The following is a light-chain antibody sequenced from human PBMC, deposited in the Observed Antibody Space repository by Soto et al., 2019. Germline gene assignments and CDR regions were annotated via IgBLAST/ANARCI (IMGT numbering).Light chain of an antibody. CDR3: QQYSSYSWT. CDR2: KAS. J-gene: IGKJ1*01. CDR1: QSISSW. Sequence: DIQMTQSPSTLSASVGDRVTITCRASQSISSWLAWYQQKPGKAPKLLIYKASSLESGVTSRFSGSGSGTEFTLTISSLQPDDFATYYCQQYSSYSWTFGQGTKVEIK. V-gene: IGKV1-5*03.